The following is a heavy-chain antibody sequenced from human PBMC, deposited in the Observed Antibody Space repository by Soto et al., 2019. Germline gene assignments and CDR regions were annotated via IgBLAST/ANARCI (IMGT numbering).Heavy chain of an antibody. V-gene: IGHV1-8*02. CDR2: MNPNSGNT. CDR1: GYTFTGYY. D-gene: IGHD6-13*01. J-gene: IGHJ4*02. Sequence: ASVKVSCKASGYTFTGYYMHWVRQATGQGLEWMGWMNPNSGNTGYAQKFQGRVTMTRNTSISTAYMELSSLRSEDTAVYYCARVGSWYREPDYFDYWGQGTLVTVSS. CDR3: ARVGSWYREPDYFDY.